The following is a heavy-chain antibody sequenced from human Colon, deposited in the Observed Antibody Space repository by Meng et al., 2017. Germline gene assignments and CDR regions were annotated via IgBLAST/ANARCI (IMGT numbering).Heavy chain of an antibody. CDR1: GDSIRSSY. D-gene: IGHD2-2*01. J-gene: IGHJ4*02. CDR2: INYSGST. V-gene: IGHV4-59*01. Sequence: SETLSLTCVVSGDSIRSSYWSWIRQPPGKGLEWIGHINYSGSTNYNLSLYSRVTISVDTSKNQISLKLTSVTAADTAVYYCAKVWSTASNYAPHYRFDYWGQGMLVTVSS. CDR3: AKVWSTASNYAPHYRFDY.